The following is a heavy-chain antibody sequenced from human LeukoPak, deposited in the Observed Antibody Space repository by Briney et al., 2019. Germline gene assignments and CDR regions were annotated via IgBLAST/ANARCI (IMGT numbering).Heavy chain of an antibody. V-gene: IGHV3-33*01. CDR3: ATDSGYSRKARFDP. CDR2: IWYDGSYE. J-gene: IGHJ5*02. D-gene: IGHD6-13*01. CDR1: GFMFRSYG. Sequence: QSGGSLRLSCVASGFMFRSYGMHWVRQAPGKGLEWVAVIWYDGSYEYYADSVKGRFTISRDNSNNTLFLQMNSLRVEDTAVYYCATDSGYSRKARFDPWGQGTLLTVSS.